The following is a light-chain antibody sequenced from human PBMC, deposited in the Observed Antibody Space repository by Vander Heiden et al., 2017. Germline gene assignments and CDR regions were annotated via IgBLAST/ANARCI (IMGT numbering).Light chain of an antibody. V-gene: IGLV2-11*01. CDR3: CSYEGSTRV. CDR2: DVS. CDR1: SSDVGGYNY. J-gene: IGLJ2*01. Sequence: HSALTQPVSVSGSPGQSVTISCTGTSSDVGGYNYVSWYQQHPGKAPKLMIYDVSKRRSGVPERIAGYKSGNTASLTISGFQGEEEADYDRCSYEGSTRVFGGGTKLTVL.